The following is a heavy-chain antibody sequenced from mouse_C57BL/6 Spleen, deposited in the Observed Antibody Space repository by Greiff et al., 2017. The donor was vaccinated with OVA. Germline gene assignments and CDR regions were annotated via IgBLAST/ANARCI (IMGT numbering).Heavy chain of an antibody. CDR2: IDPKSGGT. Sequence: VQLQQPGAELVKPGASVKLSCKASGYTFTSYWMHWVKQRPGRGLEWIGRIDPKSGGTKYNEKFKSKATLTVDKPSSTAYMQLSSLTSEDSAVYYCARYGYDPYYAMDYWGQGTSVTVSS. CDR3: ARYGYDPYYAMDY. V-gene: IGHV1-72*01. D-gene: IGHD2-2*01. J-gene: IGHJ4*01. CDR1: GYTFTSYW.